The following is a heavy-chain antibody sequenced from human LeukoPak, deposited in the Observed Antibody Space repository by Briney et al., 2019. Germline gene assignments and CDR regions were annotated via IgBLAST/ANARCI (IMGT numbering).Heavy chain of an antibody. CDR1: GGTFTSYW. Sequence: GGLRLSCAAAGGTFTSYWSHWGRQAAGKGLVWVSRINADGSSISYADSVKGRFTISRDNAKNTLYLQMNSLSSEDTAVYYCAREGAPGYGHYAYDYWGQGTLVTVSS. J-gene: IGHJ4*02. V-gene: IGHV3-74*01. CDR3: AREGAPGYGHYAYDY. D-gene: IGHD4-17*01. CDR2: INADGSSI.